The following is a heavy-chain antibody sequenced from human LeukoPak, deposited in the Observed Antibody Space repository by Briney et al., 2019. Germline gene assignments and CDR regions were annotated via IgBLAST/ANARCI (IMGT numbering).Heavy chain of an antibody. CDR3: ARDLLLYYHYYMDV. D-gene: IGHD3-10*01. CDR1: GGSISSYY. CDR2: IYTSGST. J-gene: IGHJ6*03. Sequence: KTSETLSLTCTVSGGSISSYYWSWIRQPAGKGLEWIGRIYTSGSTNYNPSLKSRVTMSVDTSKNQFSLKLSSVTAADTAVYYCARDLLLYYHYYMDVWGKGTTVTISS. V-gene: IGHV4-4*07.